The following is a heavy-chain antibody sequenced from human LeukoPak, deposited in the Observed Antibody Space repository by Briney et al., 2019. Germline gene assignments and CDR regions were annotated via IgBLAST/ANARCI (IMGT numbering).Heavy chain of an antibody. Sequence: GASVKVSCKASGGTFSKYAISWVRQAPGQGLEWMGGIIPMLNKANYAQKFQGRVTITADESTTTVYMEMSSLKYNDTAMYYCARDAAWGQGTQVTVSS. CDR2: IIPMLNKA. V-gene: IGHV1-69*13. D-gene: IGHD6-25*01. J-gene: IGHJ4*02. CDR3: ARDAA. CDR1: GGTFSKYA.